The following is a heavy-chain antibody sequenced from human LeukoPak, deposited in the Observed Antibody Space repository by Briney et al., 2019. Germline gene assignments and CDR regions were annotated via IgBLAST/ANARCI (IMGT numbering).Heavy chain of an antibody. CDR2: IYYCGST. J-gene: IGHJ6*04. V-gene: IGHV4-59*01. CDR1: GGSISSYY. Sequence: SETLSLTCTVSGGSISSYYWSWIRQPPGKGLEWIGYIYYCGSTNYNPSLKSRVTISVDTSKNQFSLKLSSVTAADTAVYYCARGPSQLPTRKRYYYGMDVWGKGTTVTVSS. D-gene: IGHD2-2*01. CDR3: ARGPSQLPTRKRYYYGMDV.